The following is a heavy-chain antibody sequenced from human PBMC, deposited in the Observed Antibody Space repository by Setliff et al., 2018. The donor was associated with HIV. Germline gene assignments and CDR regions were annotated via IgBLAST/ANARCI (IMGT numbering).Heavy chain of an antibody. CDR3: ASSGSGSYINWFGP. CDR2: INIDGGST. Sequence: GGSLRLSCAASGFTFRSYWMYWVRQPPGKGLVWVSRINIDGGSTNYADSVKGRFTISRDNAKNTLYLQMNGLSAEDTAVYYCASSGSGSYINWFGPWGQGTLVTVSS. D-gene: IGHD3-10*01. J-gene: IGHJ5*02. CDR1: GFTFRSYW. V-gene: IGHV3-74*01.